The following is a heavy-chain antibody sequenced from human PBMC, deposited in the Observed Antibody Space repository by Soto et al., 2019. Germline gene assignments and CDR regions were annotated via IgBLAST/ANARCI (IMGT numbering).Heavy chain of an antibody. V-gene: IGHV1-69*13. D-gene: IGHD4-17*01. J-gene: IGHJ4*02. Sequence: SVKVSCKASGCTFSSYAISWVRQAPGQGLEWMGGIIPIFGTANYAQKFQGRVTITADESTSTAYMELSSLRSEDTAVYYCARAHHDYGDYSLDYWGQGTLVTVSS. CDR3: ARAHHDYGDYSLDY. CDR1: GCTFSSYA. CDR2: IIPIFGTA.